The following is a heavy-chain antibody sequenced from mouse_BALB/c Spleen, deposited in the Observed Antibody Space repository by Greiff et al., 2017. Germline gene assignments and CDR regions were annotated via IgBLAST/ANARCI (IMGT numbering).Heavy chain of an antibody. Sequence: DVMLVESGGGLVQPGGSRKLSCAASGFTFSSFGMHWVRQAPEKGLEWVAYISSGSSTIYYADTVKGRFTISRDNPKNTLFLQMTSLRSEDTAMYYCARSMITSWFAYWGQGTLVTVSA. CDR2: ISSGSSTI. D-gene: IGHD2-4*01. V-gene: IGHV5-17*02. J-gene: IGHJ3*01. CDR1: GFTFSSFG. CDR3: ARSMITSWFAY.